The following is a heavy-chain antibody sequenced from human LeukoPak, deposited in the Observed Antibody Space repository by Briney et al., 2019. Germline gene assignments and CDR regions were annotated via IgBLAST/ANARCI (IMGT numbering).Heavy chain of an antibody. D-gene: IGHD2-15*01. Sequence: GRSLRLSCAASGFTFGAYGMHWVRQAPGKGLEWVAVISYDGSNKYYADSVKGRFTISRDNSKNTLYLQMNSLRAEDTAVYYCARSLVVVAATPATDYWGQGTLVTVSS. CDR3: ARSLVVVAATPATDY. J-gene: IGHJ4*02. V-gene: IGHV3-30*19. CDR1: GFTFGAYG. CDR2: ISYDGSNK.